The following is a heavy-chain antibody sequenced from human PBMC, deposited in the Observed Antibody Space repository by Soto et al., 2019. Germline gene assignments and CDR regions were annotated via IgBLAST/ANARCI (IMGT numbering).Heavy chain of an antibody. D-gene: IGHD3-22*01. V-gene: IGHV4-31*03. CDR3: ATHYYDSSGYYDY. CDR2: IYYSGST. J-gene: IGHJ4*02. CDR1: GCSISIGGYY. Sequence: PSETLSLTCTVSGCSISIGGYYWSWIRQHPGKGLEWIGYIYYSGSTYYNPSLKSRVTISVDTSKNQFSLKLSSVTAADTAVYYGATHYYDSSGYYDYWGQGTLVTVSS.